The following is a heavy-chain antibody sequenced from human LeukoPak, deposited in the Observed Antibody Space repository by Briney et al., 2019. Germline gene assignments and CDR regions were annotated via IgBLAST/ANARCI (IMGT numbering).Heavy chain of an antibody. D-gene: IGHD3-9*01. CDR1: GFAFTTST. V-gene: IGHV3-23*01. J-gene: IGHJ4*02. CDR2: IRGSGGST. Sequence: GGSLTLSCTASGFAFTTSTMNWVRQAPGKGLEWVSGIRGSGGSTYYADSVKGRFTISRDNSKNTVYLQMNSLRAEDTAVYYCAKSGLDWLFYFDNWGQGTLVTVSS. CDR3: AKSGLDWLFYFDN.